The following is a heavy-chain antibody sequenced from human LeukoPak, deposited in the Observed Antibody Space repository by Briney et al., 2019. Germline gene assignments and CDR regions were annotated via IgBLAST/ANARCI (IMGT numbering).Heavy chain of an antibody. V-gene: IGHV3-11*01. CDR1: GFTFSDYY. CDR2: ISSSGSTI. D-gene: IGHD6-6*01. Sequence: GGSLRLSCAASGFTFSDYYMSWIRQAPGKGLEWVSYISSSGSTIYYADSVKGRFTISRDNAKNSLYLQMNSLRAEDTAVYYCARGKSIAARPPPYYYYYMDVWGKGTTVTVSS. CDR3: ARGKSIAARPPPYYYYYMDV. J-gene: IGHJ6*03.